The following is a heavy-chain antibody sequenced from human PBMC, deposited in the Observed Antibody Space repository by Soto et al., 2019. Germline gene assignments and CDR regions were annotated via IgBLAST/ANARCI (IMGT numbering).Heavy chain of an antibody. CDR2: IIPIFGTA. Sequence: SVKVSCKASGCTFSSYAISCVRQAPGQGLEWMGGIIPIFGTANYAQKFQGRVTITADKSTSTAYMELSSLRSEDTAVYYCARALEPPYYYYYGMDVWGQGTTVTVSS. D-gene: IGHD1-1*01. CDR1: GCTFSSYA. V-gene: IGHV1-69*06. CDR3: ARALEPPYYYYYGMDV. J-gene: IGHJ6*02.